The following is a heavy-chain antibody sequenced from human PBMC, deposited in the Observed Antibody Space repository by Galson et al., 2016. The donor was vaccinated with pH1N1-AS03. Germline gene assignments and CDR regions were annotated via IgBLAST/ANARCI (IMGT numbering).Heavy chain of an antibody. CDR1: GVILSSYA. J-gene: IGHJ6*02. CDR3: AKSRTARYFYAMDV. Sequence: SLRLSCAASGVILSSYAMTWVRQAPGKGLEWVASVSGSGGSTYHADPLKGRFTISRDNSKNTLYLQIHSLRADDTAVSYCAKSRTARYFYAMDVWGPGTTVTVSS. D-gene: IGHD1/OR15-1a*01. V-gene: IGHV3-23*01. CDR2: VSGSGGST.